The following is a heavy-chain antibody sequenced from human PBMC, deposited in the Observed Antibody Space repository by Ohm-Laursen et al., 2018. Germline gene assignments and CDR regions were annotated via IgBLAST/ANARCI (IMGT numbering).Heavy chain of an antibody. CDR1: GFTFSTYP. J-gene: IGHJ2*01. Sequence: SLRLSCTASGFTFSTYPMHWVRQAPGKGLEWVAVISHDGRQTYYADSVKGRFTISRDNPKSTLYLQMNSLRTEDTAVYYCAKDRGSDWYFDVWGRGTLVTVSS. CDR3: AKDRGSDWYFDV. CDR2: ISHDGRQT. D-gene: IGHD3-10*01. V-gene: IGHV3-30*18.